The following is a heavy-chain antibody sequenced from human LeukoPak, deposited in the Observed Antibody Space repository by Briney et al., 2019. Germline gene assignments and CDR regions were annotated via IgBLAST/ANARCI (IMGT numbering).Heavy chain of an antibody. Sequence: ASVKVSCKTSGYTFTGYYMQWVRQAPGQGLEWMGWINPNSGDTNYAQKLQGRVTMTTDTSTSTAYMELRSLRSDDTAVYYCARDHGDIVVVPAANRNFDYWGQGTLVTVSS. J-gene: IGHJ4*02. V-gene: IGHV1-2*02. D-gene: IGHD2-2*01. CDR1: GYTFTGYY. CDR2: INPNSGDT. CDR3: ARDHGDIVVVPAANRNFDY.